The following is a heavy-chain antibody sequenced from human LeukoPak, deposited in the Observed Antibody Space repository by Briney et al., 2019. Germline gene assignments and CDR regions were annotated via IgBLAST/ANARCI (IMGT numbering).Heavy chain of an antibody. CDR1: GGSVSSYY. V-gene: IGHV4-59*02. CDR3: ARDRGDDNWYFDL. D-gene: IGHD2-21*02. J-gene: IGHJ2*01. CDR2: IHNSGST. Sequence: PSETLSLTCTVSGGSVSSYYWNWIRQPPGKGLEWTGYIHNSGSTNYNPSLKSRVTISVDTSKNQFSLKLSSVTAADTAVYYCARDRGDDNWYFDLWGRGTLVTVSS.